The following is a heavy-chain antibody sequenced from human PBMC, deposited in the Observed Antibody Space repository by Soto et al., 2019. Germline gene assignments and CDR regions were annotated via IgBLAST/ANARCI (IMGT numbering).Heavy chain of an antibody. V-gene: IGHV4-59*01. J-gene: IGHJ6*02. CDR1: GGSITSSY. CDR3: APGEDAFFYCGLDV. Sequence: SETLSLTCTVSGGSITSSYWSWIRRPPGKGLEWIAYIYDTGISGYTPSTSYNPSLKSRVTMSVAPSKSQFSLKLTSVTAADTAVYYCAPGEDAFFYCGLDVWGQGITVTVSS. CDR2: IYDTGISGYTPST.